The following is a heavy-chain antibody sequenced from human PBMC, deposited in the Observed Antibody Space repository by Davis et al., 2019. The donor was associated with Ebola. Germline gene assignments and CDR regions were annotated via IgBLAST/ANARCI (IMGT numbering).Heavy chain of an antibody. CDR3: ARSNLLGSGSYRPLDY. CDR2: IYYSGST. D-gene: IGHD3-10*01. CDR1: GASIPRHY. J-gene: IGHJ4*02. Sequence: MPSETLSLTCTVSGASIPRHYWSWIRQHTGQCPEWIGNIYYSGSTSYHRSLKSRVTISVDTSKNQFSLKLSSVTAADTAVYYCARSNLLGSGSYRPLDYWGQGTLVTVSS. V-gene: IGHV4-59*11.